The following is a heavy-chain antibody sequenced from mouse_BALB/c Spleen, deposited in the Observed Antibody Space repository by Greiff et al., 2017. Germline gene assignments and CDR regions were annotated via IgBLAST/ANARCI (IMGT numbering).Heavy chain of an antibody. J-gene: IGHJ2*01. CDR2: INPYNGDT. Sequence: EVQLQESGAELVKPGASVKLSCKASGYTFTSYYMYWVKQSHGKSLEWIGRINPYNGDTFYNQKFKGKATLTVDKSSSTAHMELLSLTSEDTAVYYCGREGYGSRDYWGQGTTLTVSS. D-gene: IGHD1-1*01. CDR1: GYTFTSYY. CDR3: GREGYGSRDY. V-gene: IGHV1-37*01.